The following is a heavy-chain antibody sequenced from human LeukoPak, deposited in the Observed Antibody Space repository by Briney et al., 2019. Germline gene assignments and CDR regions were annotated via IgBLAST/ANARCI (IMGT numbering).Heavy chain of an antibody. CDR2: INPNSGGT. CDR3: ARDPSSGWSPDY. Sequence: ASVKVSCKASGYTFTGYYMHWVRQAPGQGLEWMGWINPNSGGTNYAQKFQGRVTTTRDTSISTAYMELRSLRSDDTAVYYCARDPSSGWSPDYWGQGTLVTVSS. CDR1: GYTFTGYY. J-gene: IGHJ4*02. D-gene: IGHD6-19*01. V-gene: IGHV1-2*02.